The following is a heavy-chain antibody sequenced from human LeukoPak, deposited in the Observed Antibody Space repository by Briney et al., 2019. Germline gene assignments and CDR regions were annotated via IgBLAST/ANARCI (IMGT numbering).Heavy chain of an antibody. J-gene: IGHJ4*02. V-gene: IGHV1-24*01. CDR2: FDPEDGET. CDR1: GYTLTELS. Sequence: ASVKVSCKVSGYTLTELSMHWVRQAPGKGLEWMGGFDPEDGETIYAQKFQGRVTMTEDTSTDTAYMELSSLRSEDTAVYYCATQVGATVTTGEFDYWGQGTLVTVSS. CDR3: ATQVGATVTTGEFDY. D-gene: IGHD4-17*01.